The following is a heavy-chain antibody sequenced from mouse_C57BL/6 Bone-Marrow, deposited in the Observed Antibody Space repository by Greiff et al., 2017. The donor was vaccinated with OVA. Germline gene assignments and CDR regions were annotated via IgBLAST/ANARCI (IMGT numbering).Heavy chain of an antibody. CDR2: FYPRDGST. CDR3: AREGYGNAMDY. Sequence: VQLQQSDAELVKPGASVKISCKVSGYTFTDHTIHWMKQRPEQGLEWIGYFYPRDGSTKYNEKFKGKATLTADKSSSTAYMQLNSLTSEDAAVNFCAREGYGNAMDYWGQGTSVTVSS. J-gene: IGHJ4*01. CDR1: GYTFTDHT. V-gene: IGHV1-78*01. D-gene: IGHD2-1*01.